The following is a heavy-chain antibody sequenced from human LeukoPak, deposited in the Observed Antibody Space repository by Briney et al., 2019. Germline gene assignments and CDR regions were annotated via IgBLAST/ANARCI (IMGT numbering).Heavy chain of an antibody. Sequence: PGGSLRLSCVASGLAFRNYAMSWVRQAPGKALEWVSAISSADGATHYADSVKGRFTVSRDNSKNTLYLQMNSLRAEDTAVYYCARGPPYFGSGNYYHIVDYWGQGTLVTVSS. J-gene: IGHJ4*02. CDR1: GLAFRNYA. V-gene: IGHV3-23*01. D-gene: IGHD3-10*01. CDR3: ARGPPYFGSGNYYHIVDY. CDR2: ISSADGAT.